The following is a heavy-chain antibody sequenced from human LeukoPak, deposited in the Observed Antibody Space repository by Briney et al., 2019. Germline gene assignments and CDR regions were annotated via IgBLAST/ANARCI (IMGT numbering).Heavy chain of an antibody. CDR2: IIPIFGTA. CDR1: GGTFSSYA. Sequence: SVKVSCKAPGGTFSSYAISWVRQAPGQGLEWMGGIIPIFGTANYAQKFQGRVTITADKSTSTAYMELSSLRSEDTAVYYCARVDDSYGDPTFDYWGQGTLVTVSS. J-gene: IGHJ4*02. D-gene: IGHD4-17*01. CDR3: ARVDDSYGDPTFDY. V-gene: IGHV1-69*06.